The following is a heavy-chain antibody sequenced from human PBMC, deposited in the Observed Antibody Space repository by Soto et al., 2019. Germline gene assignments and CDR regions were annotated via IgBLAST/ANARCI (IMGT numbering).Heavy chain of an antibody. CDR1: GGSISSGGYS. CDR3: ANLPPSIVVVFTEMPT. CDR2: IYHSGST. V-gene: IGHV4-30-2*01. Sequence: SETMSLTCAVAGGSISSGGYSCNWIRQPPGKGLEWIGYIYHSGSTYYNPPLTSRVTLSVDRSKNQFSLKLRSLTAADTAVYYCANLPPSIVVVFTEMPTWGQGILVTVS. J-gene: IGHJ5*02. D-gene: IGHD2-21*01.